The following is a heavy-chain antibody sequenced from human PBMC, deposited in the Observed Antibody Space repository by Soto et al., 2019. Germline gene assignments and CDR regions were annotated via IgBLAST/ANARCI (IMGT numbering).Heavy chain of an antibody. CDR3: AKDLATLAAPRDYYYGMDV. J-gene: IGHJ6*02. V-gene: IGHV3-30*18. CDR1: GFTFSSYG. CDR2: ISYDGSNK. Sequence: LRLSCAASGFTFSSYGMHWVRQAPGKGLEWVAVISYDGSNKYYADSVKGRFTISRDNSKNTLYLQMNSLRAEDTAVYYCAKDLATLAAPRDYYYGMDVWGQGTTVTVSS. D-gene: IGHD6-6*01.